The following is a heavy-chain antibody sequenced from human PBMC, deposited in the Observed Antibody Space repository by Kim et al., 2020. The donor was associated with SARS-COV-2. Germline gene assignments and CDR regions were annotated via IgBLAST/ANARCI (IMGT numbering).Heavy chain of an antibody. J-gene: IGHJ6*03. D-gene: IGHD4-4*01. V-gene: IGHV4-30-2*01. CDR3: ARGTETDYYYYYMDV. Sequence: PSLKSRVTISVDRSKNQFSLKLSSVTAADTAVYYCARGTETDYYYYYMDVWGKGTTVTVSS.